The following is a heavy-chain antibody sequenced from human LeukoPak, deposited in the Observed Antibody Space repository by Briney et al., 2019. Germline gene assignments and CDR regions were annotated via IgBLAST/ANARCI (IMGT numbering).Heavy chain of an antibody. D-gene: IGHD1-26*01. Sequence: GESLKIPCKGSGYSFTSYWIGWVRQMPGKGLECMGIIYPGDSDTRYSPSFQGQVTISADKSISTAYLQWSSLKASDTTMYYCARRGSGSYYTPDYWGQGTLVTVSS. CDR2: IYPGDSDT. CDR3: ARRGSGSYYTPDY. CDR1: GYSFTSYW. J-gene: IGHJ4*02. V-gene: IGHV5-51*01.